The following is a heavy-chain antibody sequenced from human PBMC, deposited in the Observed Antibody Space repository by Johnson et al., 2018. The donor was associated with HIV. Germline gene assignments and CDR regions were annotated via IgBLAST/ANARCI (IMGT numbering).Heavy chain of an antibody. CDR1: GFTFSSYG. J-gene: IGHJ3*02. D-gene: IGHD3-22*01. CDR3: SGDSSGYYYYDAFDI. V-gene: IGHV3-30*19. CDR2: ISYDGSHK. Sequence: QVQLVESGGGVVQPGGSLRLSCAASGFTFSSYGMNWVRQAPGKGLEWVAVISYDGSHKYYADSVKGRFPISSDNSKNTLYLQMNSLRDEDTAVYYCSGDSSGYYYYDAFDIWGQGTMVTVSS.